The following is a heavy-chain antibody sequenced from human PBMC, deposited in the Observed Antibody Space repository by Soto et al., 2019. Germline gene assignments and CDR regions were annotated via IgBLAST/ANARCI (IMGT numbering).Heavy chain of an antibody. D-gene: IGHD6-6*01. V-gene: IGHV5-51*01. Sequence: PGESLKISCKGSGYSFISYWIVWVRQMPGKGLEWVGIIYPGDSDTRYSPSFQGQVTISADKSISTAYLQWSSLKASDTAMYYCARQRSIAEELRYYSGMDVWGQGTTVTVS. CDR3: ARQRSIAEELRYYSGMDV. CDR1: GYSFISYW. J-gene: IGHJ6*02. CDR2: IYPGDSDT.